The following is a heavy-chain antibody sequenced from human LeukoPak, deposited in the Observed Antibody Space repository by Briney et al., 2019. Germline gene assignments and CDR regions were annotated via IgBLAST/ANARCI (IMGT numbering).Heavy chain of an antibody. CDR3: ARQHDSYYYYYIDV. CDR2: LYHSDSA. V-gene: IGHV4-38-2*01. Sequence: PSETLSLTCAVPGYSISNGNYWVWIRQPPGRGLEWIGSLYHSDSAYYNTSLRSRVSMSVDTSKNQFSLTLSFVTAADTAVYYCARQHDSYYYYYIDVWGSGTTVTVSS. J-gene: IGHJ6*03. CDR1: GYSISNGNY.